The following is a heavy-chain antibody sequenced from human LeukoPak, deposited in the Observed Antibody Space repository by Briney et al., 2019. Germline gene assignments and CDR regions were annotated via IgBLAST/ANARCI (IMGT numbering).Heavy chain of an antibody. J-gene: IGHJ4*02. CDR3: AKGRGWLQFFDY. CDR2: ISSSGSTI. D-gene: IGHD5-24*01. Sequence: PGGSLRLSCAASGFTFSSYAMSWVRQAPGKGLEWVSAISSSGSTIYYADSVKGRFTIARDNSKNTLYLQMNSLRAEDTAVYFCAKGRGWLQFFDYWGQGTLVTVSS. V-gene: IGHV3-23*01. CDR1: GFTFSSYA.